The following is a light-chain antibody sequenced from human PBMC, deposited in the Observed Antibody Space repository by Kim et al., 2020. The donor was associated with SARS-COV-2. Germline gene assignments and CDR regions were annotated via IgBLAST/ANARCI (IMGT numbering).Light chain of an antibody. CDR2: KAS. CDR1: QSISSW. Sequence: SASVGDRVTISCRASQSISSWLAWYQQKPGKAPKLLIYKASSLQSGVPSRFSGSGSGTEFTLTISNLQPDDFATYYCQQYSTYWTFSQGTKVDIK. CDR3: QQYSTYWT. V-gene: IGKV1-5*03. J-gene: IGKJ1*01.